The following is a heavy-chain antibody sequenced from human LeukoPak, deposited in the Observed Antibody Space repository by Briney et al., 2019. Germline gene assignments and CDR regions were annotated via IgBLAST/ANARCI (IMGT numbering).Heavy chain of an antibody. J-gene: IGHJ4*02. D-gene: IGHD2-2*03. V-gene: IGHV3-23*01. Sequence: GGSLRLSCVASGFTFNSYAMSWVRQAPRKGLEWVSAISGSGGSTYYADYVKGRFTISRDNSKSTLYLQMNSLGAEDTALYYCAKDNGYCTSTSCFLEYWGQGTLVTVSS. CDR1: GFTFNSYA. CDR3: AKDNGYCTSTSCFLEY. CDR2: ISGSGGST.